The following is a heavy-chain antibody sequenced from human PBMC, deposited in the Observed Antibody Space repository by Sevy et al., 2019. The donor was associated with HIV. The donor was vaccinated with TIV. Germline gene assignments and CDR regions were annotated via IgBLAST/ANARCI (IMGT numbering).Heavy chain of an antibody. CDR1: GGSFSGYY. D-gene: IGHD2-2*01. J-gene: IGHJ6*03. Sequence: SETLSLTCAVYGGSFSGYYWSWIRQPPGKGLEWIGEINHSGSTNYNPSLKSRVTISVDTSKNQFSLKLSSVTAADTVVYYCARGGGYCSSTSCYRGYYYYMDVWGKGTTVTVSS. CDR2: INHSGST. V-gene: IGHV4-34*01. CDR3: ARGGGYCSSTSCYRGYYYYMDV.